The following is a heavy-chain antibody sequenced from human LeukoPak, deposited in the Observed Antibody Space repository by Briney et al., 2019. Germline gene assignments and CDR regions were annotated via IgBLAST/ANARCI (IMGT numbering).Heavy chain of an antibody. CDR2: FSSRGTI. D-gene: IGHD3-10*01. J-gene: IGHJ6*02. CDR1: GFTFSNYW. Sequence: GGSLRLSCAASGFTFSNYWMTWVRQAPGKGLEWVSYFSSRGTINYGDSVKGRFAISRDNAKNSLYLQMNSLRAEDTGVYYCARGDGLGEFRYGMGVWGQGTTVTVS. CDR3: ARGDGLGEFRYGMGV. V-gene: IGHV3-69-1*02.